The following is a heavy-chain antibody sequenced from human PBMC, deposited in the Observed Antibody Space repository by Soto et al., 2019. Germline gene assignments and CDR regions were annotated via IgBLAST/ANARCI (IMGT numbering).Heavy chain of an antibody. CDR1: GDSFSSNSAA. CDR3: ARDAAYSSSSPFDY. CDR2: TYYRSKWYN. V-gene: IGHV6-1*01. J-gene: IGHJ4*02. D-gene: IGHD6-6*01. Sequence: SQTLSLTCAISGDSFSSNSAALNWIRQSPSRGLEWLGRTYYRSKWYNDYAVSVKSRITINPDTSKNQFSLQLNSVTPEDTAVYYCARDAAYSSSSPFDYWGQGTLVTVSS.